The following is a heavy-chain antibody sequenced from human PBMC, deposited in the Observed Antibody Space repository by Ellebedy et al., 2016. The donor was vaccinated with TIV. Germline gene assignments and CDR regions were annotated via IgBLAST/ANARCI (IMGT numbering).Heavy chain of an antibody. Sequence: AASVKVSCKASGYTFTSYYMHWVRQAPGQGLEWMGIINPSGGSTSYAQKFQGRVTMTRDTSTSTAYMELSSLRSEDTAVYYCAREVVRGVIIDHDAFDIWGQGTMVTVSS. V-gene: IGHV1-46*01. CDR3: AREVVRGVIIDHDAFDI. J-gene: IGHJ3*02. D-gene: IGHD3-10*01. CDR2: INPSGGST. CDR1: GYTFTSYY.